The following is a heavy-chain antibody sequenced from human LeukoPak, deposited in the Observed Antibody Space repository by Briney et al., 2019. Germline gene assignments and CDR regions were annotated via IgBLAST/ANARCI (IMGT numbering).Heavy chain of an antibody. J-gene: IGHJ4*02. Sequence: PSETLSLTCSVSGGSISNYYWSWVRQPPGKGLEWVGYVHYSGNTYYDPSLKSRVSISVDTSKNQFSLKLSSVTAADTAVYYCVRHGQTAMVNDYIDYWSQGTLVTVSS. CDR1: GGSISNYY. CDR2: VHYSGNT. D-gene: IGHD5-18*01. V-gene: IGHV4-59*08. CDR3: VRHGQTAMVNDYIDY.